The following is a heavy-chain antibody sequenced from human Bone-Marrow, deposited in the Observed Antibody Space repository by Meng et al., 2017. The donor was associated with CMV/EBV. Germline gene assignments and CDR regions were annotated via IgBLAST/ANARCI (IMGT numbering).Heavy chain of an antibody. D-gene: IGHD6-19*01. Sequence: SGPTLVKPTQTLTLTCTFSGFSLSTSGMRVSWIRQPPGKALEWLARIDWDDDKFYSTSLKTRLTISKDTSKNQVVLTMTNMHPVDTATYYCARISGLANLGMDVWGQGTTVTVSS. J-gene: IGHJ6*02. V-gene: IGHV2-70D*14. CDR1: GFSLSTSGMR. CDR2: IDWDDDK. CDR3: ARISGLANLGMDV.